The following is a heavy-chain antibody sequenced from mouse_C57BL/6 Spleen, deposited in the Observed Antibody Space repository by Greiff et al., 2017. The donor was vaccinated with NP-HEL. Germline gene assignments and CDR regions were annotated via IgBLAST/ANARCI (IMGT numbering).Heavy chain of an antibody. J-gene: IGHJ4*01. V-gene: IGHV2-6-1*01. CDR3: ARQGGSRYAMDY. CDR2: IWSDGST. Sequence: VKLMESGPGLVAPSQSLSITCTVSGFSLTSYGVHWVRQPPGKGLVWLVVIWSDGSTTYNSALKSRLSISKDNSKSQVFLKMNSLQTDDTATYYCARQGGSRYAMDYWGQGTSVTVSS. CDR1: GFSLTSYG.